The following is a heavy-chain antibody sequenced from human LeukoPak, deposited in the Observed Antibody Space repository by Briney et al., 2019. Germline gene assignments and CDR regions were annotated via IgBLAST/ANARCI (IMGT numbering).Heavy chain of an antibody. J-gene: IGHJ4*02. CDR2: ISGSGGST. V-gene: IGHV3-23*01. CDR3: AKEKRQLLWFGELFV. CDR1: GFTFTSYA. Sequence: GGSLRLSCAASGFTFTSYAMSCVRQAPGKGLEWVSAISGSGGSTYYADSVKGRFTIPRDNSKNTLYLQMNSLRAEDTAVYYCAKEKRQLLWFGELFVWGQGTLVTVSS. D-gene: IGHD3-10*01.